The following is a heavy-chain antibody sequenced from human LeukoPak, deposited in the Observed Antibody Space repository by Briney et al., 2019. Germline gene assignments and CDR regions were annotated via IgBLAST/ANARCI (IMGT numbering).Heavy chain of an antibody. J-gene: IGHJ4*02. V-gene: IGHV3-48*03. Sequence: GGSLRLSCAASGFTFSSYEMNWVRQAPGKGLEWVSYISSSGSTIYYADSVKGRFTISRDNAKNSLYLQMSSLRAEDTAVYYCARVASEIVVVTRRSWGQGTLVTVSS. CDR2: ISSSGSTI. D-gene: IGHD3-22*01. CDR1: GFTFSSYE. CDR3: ARVASEIVVVTRRS.